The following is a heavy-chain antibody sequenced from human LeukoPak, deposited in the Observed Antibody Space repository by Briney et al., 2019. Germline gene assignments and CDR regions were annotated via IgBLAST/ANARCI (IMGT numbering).Heavy chain of an antibody. Sequence: PSETLSLTCTVSGGSISSSSYCWGWIRQPPGKGLEWIGSIYYSGSTYYNPSLKSRVTISVDTSKNQFSLKLSSVTAADTAVYYCARETYYYDSSGYPFDYWGQGTLVTVSS. CDR1: GGSISSSSYC. D-gene: IGHD3-22*01. J-gene: IGHJ4*02. V-gene: IGHV4-39*07. CDR3: ARETYYYDSSGYPFDY. CDR2: IYYSGST.